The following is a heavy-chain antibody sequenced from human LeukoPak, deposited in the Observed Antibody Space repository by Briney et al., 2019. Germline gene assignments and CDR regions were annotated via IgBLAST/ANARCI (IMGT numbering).Heavy chain of an antibody. D-gene: IGHD2-15*01. CDR1: GFTFSSYW. J-gene: IGHJ4*02. CDR3: ARDSCSGGSCYSY. V-gene: IGHV3-7*01. CDR2: IKQDGSGK. Sequence: GGSLRLSCAASGFTFSSYWMSWVRQAPGKGLERVANIKQDGSGKYYVDSVKGRFTISRDNAKNSLSLQMNSLRAEDTAVYYCARDSCSGGSCYSYWGQGTLVTVSS.